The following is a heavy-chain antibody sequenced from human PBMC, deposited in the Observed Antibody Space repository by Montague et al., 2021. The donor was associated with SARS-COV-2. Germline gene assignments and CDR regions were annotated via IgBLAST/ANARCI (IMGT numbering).Heavy chain of an antibody. CDR2: IYWDDDK. J-gene: IGHJ4*02. V-gene: IGHV2-5*02. CDR1: GFSLSTNGVG. D-gene: IGHD3-22*01. Sequence: PALVKPTQTLTLTCTFSGFSLSTNGVGVGWIRQPPGKALEWLALIYWDDDKRYSPSLKSRLTITKDTSKNQVVPTMTNMDPVDTATYYCAHRLARHYDTSAYLWCPFDYWGQGTLVTVSS. CDR3: AHRLARHYDTSAYLWCPFDY.